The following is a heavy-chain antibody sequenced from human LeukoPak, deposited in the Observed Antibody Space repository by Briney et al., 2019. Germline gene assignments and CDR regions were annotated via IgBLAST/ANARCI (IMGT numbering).Heavy chain of an antibody. CDR1: GGSFSGYY. CDR2: INHSGST. V-gene: IGHV4-34*01. J-gene: IGHJ4*02. D-gene: IGHD4-23*01. CDR3: AREKNGNEPFDY. Sequence: PSETLSLTCAVYGGSFSGYYWSWIRQPPGKGLEWIGEINHSGSTNYNPSLKSRVTISVDTSKNQFSLKVSSVTAADTAVYYCAREKNGNEPFDYWGQGTLVTVSS.